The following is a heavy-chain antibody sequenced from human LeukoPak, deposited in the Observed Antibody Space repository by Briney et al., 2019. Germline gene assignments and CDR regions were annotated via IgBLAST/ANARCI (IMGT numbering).Heavy chain of an antibody. D-gene: IGHD1-26*01. CDR2: IYSGGST. Sequence: GGSLRLSCAASGFTFSSYWMHWVRQAPGKGLEWVSVIYSGGSTYYADSVKGRFTISRDNSKNTLYLQMNSLRAEDTAVYYCAREVGALGRYYFDYWGQGTLVTVSS. J-gene: IGHJ4*02. CDR1: GFTFSSYW. CDR3: AREVGALGRYYFDY. V-gene: IGHV3-53*01.